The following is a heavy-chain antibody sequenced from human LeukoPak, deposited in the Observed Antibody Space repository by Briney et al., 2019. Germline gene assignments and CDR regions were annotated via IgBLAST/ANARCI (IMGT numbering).Heavy chain of an antibody. CDR3: ARLAGCSSTSCYGSGFDY. CDR1: GGSIRSSSYY. CDR2: IYYSGST. V-gene: IGHV4-39*01. J-gene: IGHJ4*02. Sequence: SETLSLTCTVSGGSIRSSSYYWGWIRQPPGKGLEWIGSIYYSGSTYYNPSLKSRVTISVDTSKNQFSLKLSSVTAADTAVYYCARLAGCSSTSCYGSGFDYWGQGTLVTVSS. D-gene: IGHD2-2*01.